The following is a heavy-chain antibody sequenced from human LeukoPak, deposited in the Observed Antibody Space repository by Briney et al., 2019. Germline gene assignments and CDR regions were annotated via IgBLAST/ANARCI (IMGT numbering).Heavy chain of an antibody. Sequence: GGSLRLSCAASGFTVSSNYMSWVRQAPGKGLEWVSAISGSGGSTYYADSVKGRFTISRDNSKNTLYLQMNSLRAEDTAVYYCARKTGDLDYWGQGTLVTVSS. V-gene: IGHV3-23*01. CDR1: GFTVSSNY. CDR3: ARKTGDLDY. J-gene: IGHJ4*02. D-gene: IGHD7-27*01. CDR2: ISGSGGST.